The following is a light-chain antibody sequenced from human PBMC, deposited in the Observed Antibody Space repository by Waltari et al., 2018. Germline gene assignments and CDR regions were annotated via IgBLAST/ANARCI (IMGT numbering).Light chain of an antibody. CDR2: GAS. CDR3: QHYVSLPAT. J-gene: IGKJ1*01. V-gene: IGKV3-20*01. Sequence: EIVLTQSPGSMSSSPGERVTLSCRASQSVSRTLAWYQQKPGQAPRLLIFGASNRATGIRDRCSGSGSGTDFSLTISRLEPEDFAVYYCQHYVSLPATFGQGTKVEIK. CDR1: QSVSRT.